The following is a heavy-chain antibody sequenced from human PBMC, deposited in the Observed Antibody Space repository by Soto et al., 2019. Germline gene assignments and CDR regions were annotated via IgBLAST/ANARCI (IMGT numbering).Heavy chain of an antibody. V-gene: IGHV1-2*02. D-gene: IGHD3-3*01. CDR1: GYPVTAYY. Sequence: QLHLVQSGAVVKKPGASVTVSCSASGYPVTAYYMHWVRQAPGRGLEWMGGINPATGAAKYTQTFQGRVTMARGTSTRTVFMELSGLTSEDTAGFYCARGGGVGVAGSAAFDMWGQGTLVTVSS. CDR2: INPATGAA. J-gene: IGHJ3*02. CDR3: ARGGGVGVAGSAAFDM.